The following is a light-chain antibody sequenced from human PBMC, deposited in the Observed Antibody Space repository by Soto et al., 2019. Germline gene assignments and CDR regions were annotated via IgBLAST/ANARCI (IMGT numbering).Light chain of an antibody. J-gene: IGLJ1*01. Sequence: QSVLTRPRSVSGSPGQSVTISCTGTSSDVGGYNSVSWYQHHPGKAPKLMIYDVTKRPSGVPDRFSGSKSGNTASLTISWLQAEDEADYYCCSYAGSYTFVFGTGTKVTVL. V-gene: IGLV2-11*01. CDR3: CSYAGSYTFV. CDR2: DVT. CDR1: SSDVGGYNS.